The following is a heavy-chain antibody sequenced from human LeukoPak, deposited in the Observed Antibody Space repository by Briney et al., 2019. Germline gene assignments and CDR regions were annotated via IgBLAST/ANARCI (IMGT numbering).Heavy chain of an antibody. Sequence: PGGSLRLSCAASGFTFSSYAMSWVRQAPEKGLEWVSAISGSGGSTYYADSVKGRFTISRDSSRNTLYLQMSSLRAEDTAVYYCAKGAAYYYYYGMDVWGKGTTVTVSS. CDR3: AKGAAYYYYYGMDV. V-gene: IGHV3-23*01. CDR2: ISGSGGST. D-gene: IGHD2-15*01. CDR1: GFTFSSYA. J-gene: IGHJ6*04.